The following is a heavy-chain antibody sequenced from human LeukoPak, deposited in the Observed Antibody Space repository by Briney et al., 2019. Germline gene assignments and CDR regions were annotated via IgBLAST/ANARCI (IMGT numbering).Heavy chain of an antibody. CDR2: IRSKANSYAT. V-gene: IGHV3-73*01. Sequence: GGSLRLSRAASGFTFSGSAMHWVRQASGKGLEWVGRIRSKANSYATAYVASVKGRFTISRDDSKNTAYLQMNSLKTEDTAVYYCTTPEYCGGDCYDDYWGQGTLVTVSS. CDR3: TTPEYCGGDCYDDY. D-gene: IGHD2-21*02. CDR1: GFTFSGSA. J-gene: IGHJ4*02.